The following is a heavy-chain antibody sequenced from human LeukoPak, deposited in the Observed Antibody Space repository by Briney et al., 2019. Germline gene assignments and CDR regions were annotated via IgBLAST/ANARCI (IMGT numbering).Heavy chain of an antibody. CDR1: GFTFSSYG. CDR2: ISYDGSNK. V-gene: IGHV3-30*18. D-gene: IGHD3-22*01. J-gene: IGHJ4*02. Sequence: GGSLRLSCAASGFTFSSYGMHWVRQAPGKGLEWVAVISYDGSNKYYADSVKGRFTISRDNSENTLYLQMNSLRAEDTAVYYCAKPYYYDSSGYYYRHWGQGTLVTVSS. CDR3: AKPYYYDSSGYYYRH.